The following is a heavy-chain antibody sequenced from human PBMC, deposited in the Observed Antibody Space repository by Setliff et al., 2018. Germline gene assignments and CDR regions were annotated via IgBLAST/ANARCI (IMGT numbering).Heavy chain of an antibody. V-gene: IGHV4-39*07. J-gene: IGHJ6*02. CDR3: ARDRQYCTSLSCLNSYFYYYAMDF. Sequence: SETLSLTCTVSGGSISSSNYYWGWIRQPPGKGLEWIGNIYYGGSAYHNPSLKSRVTISVDTSKNQFSLKLSSVTAADTAVYYCARDRQYCTSLSCLNSYFYYYAMDFWGQGTTVTVSS. CDR1: GGSISSSNYY. CDR2: IYYGGSA. D-gene: IGHD2-8*01.